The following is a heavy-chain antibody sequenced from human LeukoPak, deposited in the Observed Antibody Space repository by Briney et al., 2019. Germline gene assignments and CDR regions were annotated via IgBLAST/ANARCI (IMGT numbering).Heavy chain of an antibody. V-gene: IGHV3-48*01. J-gene: IGHJ5*02. D-gene: IGHD6-19*01. CDR3: ATSGWA. Sequence: RAGGSLRLSCAASGFTFNTYTMNWVRQAPGKGLEWVSYISGSSGIIDYADSVRGRFTISRDNAKNSLYLQMNSLRAEDTAVYYCATSGWAWGQGTLVTVSS. CDR1: GFTFNTYT. CDR2: ISGSSGII.